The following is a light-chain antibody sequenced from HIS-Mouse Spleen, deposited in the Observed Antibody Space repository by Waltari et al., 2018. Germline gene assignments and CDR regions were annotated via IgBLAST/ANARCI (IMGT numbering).Light chain of an antibody. CDR1: SSNVGGYND. J-gene: IGLJ2*01. CDR3: SSYTSSSTLVV. Sequence: QSALTQPASVSGSPGPSITIPCTGTSSNVGGYNDVPWYQQHPGKAPKLMIYDVSNRPSGVSNRFSGSKSGNTASLTISGLQAEDEADYYCSSYTSSSTLVVFGGGTKLTVL. CDR2: DVS. V-gene: IGLV2-14*03.